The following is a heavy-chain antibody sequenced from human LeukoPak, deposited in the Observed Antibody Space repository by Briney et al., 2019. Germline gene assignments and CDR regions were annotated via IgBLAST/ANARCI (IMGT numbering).Heavy chain of an antibody. CDR3: AREAMYSYGNNFDY. V-gene: IGHV4-61*01. D-gene: IGHD5-18*01. J-gene: IGHJ4*02. Sequence: SETLSLTCTVSGGSVSSGSYYWSWIRQPPGKGLEWIGYIYYSGSTNYNPSLKSRVTISVDTSKNQFSLKLSSVTAADTAVYHCAREAMYSYGNNFDYWGQGTLDTVSS. CDR2: IYYSGST. CDR1: GGSVSSGSYY.